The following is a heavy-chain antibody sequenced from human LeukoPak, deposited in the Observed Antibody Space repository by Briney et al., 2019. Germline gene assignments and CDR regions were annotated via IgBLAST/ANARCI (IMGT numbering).Heavy chain of an antibody. Sequence: PGGSLRLSCTASGLTVSSNYMSWVRQAPGKGLEWVSVIRSDGSTNHADSVKGRFTISRDNSKNTLYLQMNNLRAEDTAMYYCAREMYSGMYNDAFDIWGQGTKVTVSS. CDR2: IRSDGST. D-gene: IGHD1-26*01. J-gene: IGHJ3*02. V-gene: IGHV3-53*01. CDR3: AREMYSGMYNDAFDI. CDR1: GLTVSSNY.